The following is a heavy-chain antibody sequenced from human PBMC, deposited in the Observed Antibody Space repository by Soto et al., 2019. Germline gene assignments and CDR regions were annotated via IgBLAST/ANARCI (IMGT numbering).Heavy chain of an antibody. CDR1: GFTVSSNY. Sequence: GSLRLSCAASGFTVSSNYMSWVRQAPGKGLEWVSVIYSGGSAYYADSVKGRFTISRDNSKNTLYLQMNSLRAEDTAVYYCARTSYYYGMDVWGQGTTVTVSS. J-gene: IGHJ6*02. CDR2: IYSGGSA. CDR3: ARTSYYYGMDV. V-gene: IGHV3-53*01.